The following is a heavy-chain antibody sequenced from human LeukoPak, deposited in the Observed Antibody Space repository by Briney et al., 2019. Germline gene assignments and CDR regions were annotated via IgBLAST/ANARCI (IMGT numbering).Heavy chain of an antibody. V-gene: IGHV1-24*01. CDR3: ATDLWFGESTNR. Sequence: ASVKVSCKASGYTFTGYYMHWVRQAPGKGLEWMGGFDPEDGETIYAQKFQGRVTMTEDTSTDTAYMELSSLRSEDTAVYYCATDLWFGESTNRWGQGTLVTVSS. D-gene: IGHD3-10*01. J-gene: IGHJ5*02. CDR2: FDPEDGET. CDR1: GYTFTGYY.